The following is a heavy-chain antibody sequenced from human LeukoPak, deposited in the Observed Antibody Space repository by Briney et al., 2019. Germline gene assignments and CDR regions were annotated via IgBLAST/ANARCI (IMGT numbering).Heavy chain of an antibody. D-gene: IGHD6-13*01. CDR1: GGSFSGYY. CDR2: INHSGST. J-gene: IGHJ6*02. V-gene: IGHV4-34*01. Sequence: SETLSLTCAVYGGSFSGYYWSWIRQPPGKGLEWIGEINHSGSTNYNPSLKSRVTISVDTSKNQFSLKLSSVTAADTAVYYCARLNQQLVSIREKYYYYGMDVWGQGTTVTVSS. CDR3: ARLNQQLVSIREKYYYYGMDV.